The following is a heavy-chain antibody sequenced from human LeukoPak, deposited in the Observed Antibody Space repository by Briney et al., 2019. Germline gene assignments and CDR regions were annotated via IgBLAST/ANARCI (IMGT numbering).Heavy chain of an antibody. J-gene: IGHJ4*02. CDR1: GGSISSSSYY. CDR2: IYYSGST. Sequence: SETLSLTCTVSGGSISSSSYYWGWIRQPPGKGLEWIGSIYYSGSTYYNPSLKSRVTISVDTSKNQFSLKLISVTAADTAVYYCARDLGGTYYGAYYFDYWGQGTLVTVSS. V-gene: IGHV4-39*07. CDR3: ARDLGGTYYGAYYFDY. D-gene: IGHD1-26*01.